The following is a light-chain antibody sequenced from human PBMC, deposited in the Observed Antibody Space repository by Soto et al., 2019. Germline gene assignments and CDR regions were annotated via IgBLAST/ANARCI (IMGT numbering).Light chain of an antibody. J-gene: IGKJ4*01. CDR2: AAS. V-gene: IGKV1-9*01. CDR3: QPLSGYPLP. CDR1: QAISSH. Sequence: IQLNQSTSSLSASIGDRVTITCRASQAISSHLAWYQQKPGTAPIVLIYAASTLQSGVPSRFSGSGSGTDFTLTISSLQPEDVAPYCCQPLSGYPLPFGGGTKVEI.